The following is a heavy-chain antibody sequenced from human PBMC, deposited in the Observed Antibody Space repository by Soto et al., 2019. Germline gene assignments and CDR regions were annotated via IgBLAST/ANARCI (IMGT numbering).Heavy chain of an antibody. CDR1: GGSISSSSYY. J-gene: IGHJ5*02. CDR2: IYYSGST. D-gene: IGHD2-2*01. Sequence: SETLSLTCTVSGGSISSSSYYWGWIRQPPGKGLEWIGSIYYSGSTYYNPSLKSRVTISEDTSKNHFPLKLSSVTAADTAVYYCARYQLLLNWFDPWGQGTLVTVSS. CDR3: ARYQLLLNWFDP. V-gene: IGHV4-39*01.